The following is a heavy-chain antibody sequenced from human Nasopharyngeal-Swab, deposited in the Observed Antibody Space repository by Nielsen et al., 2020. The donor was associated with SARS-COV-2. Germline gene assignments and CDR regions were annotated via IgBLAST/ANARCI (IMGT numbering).Heavy chain of an antibody. J-gene: IGHJ4*02. CDR2: IKRDGSEK. CDR3: ARDQLSASSGWDY. CDR1: GFTFSSYW. V-gene: IGHV3-7*01. D-gene: IGHD6-19*01. Sequence: GESLKISCAASGFTFSSYWMSWVRQAPGKGLEWVANIKRDGSEKYYVDSVKGRFTISRDNAKNSLYLQMNSLRAEDTAVYYCARDQLSASSGWDYWGQGTLVTVSS.